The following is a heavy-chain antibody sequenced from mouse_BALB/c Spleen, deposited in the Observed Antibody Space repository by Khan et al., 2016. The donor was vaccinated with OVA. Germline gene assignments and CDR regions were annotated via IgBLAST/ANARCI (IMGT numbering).Heavy chain of an antibody. V-gene: IGHV3-2*02. CDR3: ARDYYGSSYFDY. CDR1: GYSITSDYA. CDR2: INYSGST. J-gene: IGHJ2*01. Sequence: VQLKQSGPGQVKPSQSLSLTCTVTGYSITSDYAWNWIRQFPGNKVEWMAYINYSGSTSYNPSLKGRISITRDTSKNQFFLQLNSVTTEDTATYYCARDYYGSSYFDYWGQGTTLTVSS. D-gene: IGHD1-1*01.